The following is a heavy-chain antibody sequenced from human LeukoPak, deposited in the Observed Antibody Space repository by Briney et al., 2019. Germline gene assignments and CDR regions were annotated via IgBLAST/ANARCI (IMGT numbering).Heavy chain of an antibody. J-gene: IGHJ4*02. Sequence: GASVKVSCKASGYTFTGYYMHWVRQAPGQGLEWMGRINPDSGGTNYAQKFQGRVTMTRDTSISTAYMELSRLRSDDAAAYYCASGGKRWLQNLDYWGQGTLVTVSS. D-gene: IGHD5-24*01. CDR3: ASGGKRWLQNLDY. V-gene: IGHV1-2*06. CDR1: GYTFTGYY. CDR2: INPDSGGT.